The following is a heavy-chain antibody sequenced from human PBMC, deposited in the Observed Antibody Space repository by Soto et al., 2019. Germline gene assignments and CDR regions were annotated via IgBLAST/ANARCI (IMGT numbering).Heavy chain of an antibody. CDR3: ARDMRSSSSPQVYYYYGMDV. CDR1: GFTFSSYG. V-gene: IGHV3-30*03. J-gene: IGHJ6*02. D-gene: IGHD6-6*01. Sequence: GGSLRLSCAASGFTFSSYGMHWVRQAPGKGLEWVAVISYDGSNKYYADSVKGRFTISRDNSKNTLYLQMNSLRAEDTAVYYCARDMRSSSSPQVYYYYGMDVWGQGTTVTVSS. CDR2: ISYDGSNK.